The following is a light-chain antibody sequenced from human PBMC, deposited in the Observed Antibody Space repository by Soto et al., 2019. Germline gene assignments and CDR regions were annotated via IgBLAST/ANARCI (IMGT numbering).Light chain of an antibody. Sequence: EIVLTQSPGTLSLSPAERCTLSCMASQSVSSNAARYQQKPGQAPRRRIYGASSRATGIPDRFSGSGSGTDFTLTISRLEPEDFAVYYCQQYGSSPFTFGPGTKVDIK. V-gene: IGKV3-20*01. CDR3: QQYGSSPFT. CDR2: GAS. J-gene: IGKJ3*01. CDR1: QSVSSN.